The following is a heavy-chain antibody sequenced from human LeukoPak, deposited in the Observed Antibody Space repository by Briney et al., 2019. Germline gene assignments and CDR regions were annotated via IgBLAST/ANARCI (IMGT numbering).Heavy chain of an antibody. V-gene: IGHV4-39*01. CDR2: IYYSGST. CDR1: GGSISSSSYY. CDR3: ATRRAAAGTAHDY. J-gene: IGHJ4*02. Sequence: SETLSLTCTVSGGSISSSSYYWDWIRQPPGKGLEWIGSIYYSGSTYYNPSLKSRVTISVDTSKNQFSLKLSSVTAADTALYYCATRRAAAGTAHDYWGQGTLVTVSS. D-gene: IGHD6-13*01.